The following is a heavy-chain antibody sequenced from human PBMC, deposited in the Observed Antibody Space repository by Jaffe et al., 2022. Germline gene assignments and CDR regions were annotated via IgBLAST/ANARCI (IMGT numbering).Heavy chain of an antibody. D-gene: IGHD3-3*01. Sequence: EVQLVESGGGLVKPGGSLRLSCAASGFTFSSYSMNWVRQAPGKGLEWVSSISSSSSYIYYADSVKGRFTISRDNAKNSLYLQMNSLRAEDTAVYYCASSSIFGVVPYFDYWGQGTLVTVSS. CDR3: ASSSIFGVVPYFDY. CDR1: GFTFSSYS. V-gene: IGHV3-21*01. J-gene: IGHJ4*02. CDR2: ISSSSSYI.